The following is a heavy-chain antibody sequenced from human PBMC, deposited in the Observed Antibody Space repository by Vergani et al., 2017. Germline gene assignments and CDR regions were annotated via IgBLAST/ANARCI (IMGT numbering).Heavy chain of an antibody. Sequence: VQLVESGGGVVQPGTSLRLSCVVSGFALNRHAMYWVRQAPGKGLEWVSSISSSSSYIYYADSVKGRGTISRDNAKNSLYLQMNSLRAEDTAVYYCTRDPMMGRGVIITYFDYWSQGTLVTVS. CDR1: GFALNRHA. D-gene: IGHD3-10*01. J-gene: IGHJ4*02. CDR2: ISSSSSYI. CDR3: TRDPMMGRGVIITYFDY. V-gene: IGHV3-21*01.